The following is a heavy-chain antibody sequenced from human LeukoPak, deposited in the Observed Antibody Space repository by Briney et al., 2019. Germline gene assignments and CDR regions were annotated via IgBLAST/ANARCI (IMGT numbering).Heavy chain of an antibody. J-gene: IGHJ4*02. CDR2: IYYSGST. Sequence: SETLSLTCTVSGGSISSYYWSWIRQPPGKGLEWIGYIYYSGSTNYNPSLKSRVTISVDTSKNQFSLKLSSVTAADTAVYYCARVGGYVDPFDYWGQGTLVTVSS. CDR1: GGSISSYY. D-gene: IGHD3-10*02. V-gene: IGHV4-59*01. CDR3: ARVGGYVDPFDY.